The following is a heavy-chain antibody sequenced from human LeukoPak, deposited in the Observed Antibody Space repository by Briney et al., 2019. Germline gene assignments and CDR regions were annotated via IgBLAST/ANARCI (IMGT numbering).Heavy chain of an antibody. D-gene: IGHD2-2*01. V-gene: IGHV3-30-3*01. Sequence: GGSLRLSCAASGFTFSSYAMHWVRQAPGKGLEWVAVISYDGSNKYYADSVKGRFTISRDNSKNTLYLQMNSLRAEDTAVYYCARDESTRSPLDAFDIWGQGTMVTVSS. CDR1: GFTFSSYA. CDR2: ISYDGSNK. CDR3: ARDESTRSPLDAFDI. J-gene: IGHJ3*02.